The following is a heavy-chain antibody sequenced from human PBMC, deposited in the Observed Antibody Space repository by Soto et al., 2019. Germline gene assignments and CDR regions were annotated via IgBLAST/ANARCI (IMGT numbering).Heavy chain of an antibody. CDR2: IYSGGST. CDR3: ARDSVAGTLAY. V-gene: IGHV3-53*02. Sequence: EVQLVETGGGLIQPGGSLRLSCAASGFTVSSNYMSWVRQAPGKGLEWVSVIYSGGSTYYADSVKGRFTISRDNSKNTLYLQMNSLRAEDTAVYYGARDSVAGTLAYWGQGTLVTVSS. J-gene: IGHJ4*02. CDR1: GFTVSSNY. D-gene: IGHD6-19*01.